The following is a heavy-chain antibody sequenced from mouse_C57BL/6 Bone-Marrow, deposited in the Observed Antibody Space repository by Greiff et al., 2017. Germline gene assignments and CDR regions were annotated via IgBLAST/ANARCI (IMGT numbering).Heavy chain of an antibody. CDR3: ARDGYHEGYFDV. J-gene: IGHJ1*03. V-gene: IGHV3-6*01. D-gene: IGHD2-2*01. Sequence: EVKLQESGPGLVKPSQSLSLTCSVTGYSITSCYYWNWIRQFPGNKLEWMGYISYDGSNNYNPSLHNRISITRDTSKNQFFLKLNSVTTEDTATYYCARDGYHEGYFDVWGTGTTVTVSS. CDR2: ISYDGSN. CDR1: GYSITSCYY.